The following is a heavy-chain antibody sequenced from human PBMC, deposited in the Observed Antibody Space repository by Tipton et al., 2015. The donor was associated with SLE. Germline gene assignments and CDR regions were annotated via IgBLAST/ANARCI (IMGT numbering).Heavy chain of an antibody. CDR2: IYYSGST. CDR3: AQQIAAAWDSFDI. CDR1: GGSISSSSYY. V-gene: IGHV4-39*07. Sequence: TLSLTCTVSGGSISSSSYYWGWIRQPPGKGLEWIGSIYYSGSTYYNPSLKSRVTISVDTSKNQFSLKLSSVTAADTAVYYCAQQIAAAWDSFDIWGQGTMVTVSS. D-gene: IGHD6-13*01. J-gene: IGHJ3*02.